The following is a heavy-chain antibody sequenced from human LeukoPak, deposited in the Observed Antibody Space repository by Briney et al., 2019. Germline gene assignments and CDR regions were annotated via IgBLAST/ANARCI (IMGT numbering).Heavy chain of an antibody. D-gene: IGHD1-7*01. CDR3: ARDGRNWNYGTGLYYFDY. V-gene: IGHV4-4*07. CDR2: IYTSGST. Sequence: SETLSLTCTVSGGSISSYYWSWIRQPAGKGLEWIGRIYTSGSTNYNPSLKSRVTMSVDTSKNQFSLKLSSVTAAVTAVYYCARDGRNWNYGTGLYYFDYWGQGTLVTVSS. J-gene: IGHJ4*02. CDR1: GGSISSYY.